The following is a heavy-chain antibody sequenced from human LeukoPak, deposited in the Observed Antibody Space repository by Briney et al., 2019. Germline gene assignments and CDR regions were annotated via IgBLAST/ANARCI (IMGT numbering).Heavy chain of an antibody. CDR3: TRGRGSSGLWLAFDI. CDR2: IRSKAYGGTT. D-gene: IGHD6-19*01. Sequence: GGSLRLSCTASGFTFGDYAMSWFRQAPGKGLEWVGFIRSKAYGGTTEYAASVKGRFTISRDDSKSIAYLQMNSLKTEDTAVYYCTRGRGSSGLWLAFDIWGQGTMVTVSS. CDR1: GFTFGDYA. V-gene: IGHV3-49*03. J-gene: IGHJ3*02.